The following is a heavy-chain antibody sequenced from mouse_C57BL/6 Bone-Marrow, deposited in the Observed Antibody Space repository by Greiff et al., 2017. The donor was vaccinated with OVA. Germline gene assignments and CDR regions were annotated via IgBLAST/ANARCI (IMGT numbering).Heavy chain of an antibody. CDR3: ARNSVDYYGSSSHWYFDV. CDR1: GFSLTSYA. CDR2: IWTGGGT. J-gene: IGHJ1*03. V-gene: IGHV2-9-1*01. Sequence: QVQLKESGPGLVAPSQSLSITCTVSGFSLTSYAISWVRQPPGKGLEWLGVIWTGGGTNYNSALKSRLSISKDNSKSQVFLKMNSLQTDDTARYYCARNSVDYYGSSSHWYFDVWGTGTTVTVSS. D-gene: IGHD1-1*01.